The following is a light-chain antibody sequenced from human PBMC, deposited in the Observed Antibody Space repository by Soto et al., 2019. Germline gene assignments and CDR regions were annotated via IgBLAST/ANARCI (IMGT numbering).Light chain of an antibody. J-gene: IGLJ3*02. CDR3: CSYTISATRV. V-gene: IGLV2-14*01. CDR2: EVR. Sequence: QSALTQPASVSGSPGQWITISCSGTTNDIGGYNYGSWYQHHPGKVPKVIIYEVRNRPSGVSNRFSGSKSGNTASLTISGLKAEDEADYYCCSYTISATRVFGGGTKVTVL. CDR1: TNDIGGYNY.